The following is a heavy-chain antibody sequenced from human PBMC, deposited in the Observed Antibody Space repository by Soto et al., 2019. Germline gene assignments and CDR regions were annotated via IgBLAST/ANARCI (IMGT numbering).Heavy chain of an antibody. CDR3: ARITYSGYDS. D-gene: IGHD5-12*01. V-gene: IGHV4-39*07. J-gene: IGHJ4*02. Sequence: SETLSLTCTVSGDSISTSSYYWGWVRQPPGKGLEWIGTNYFSGSTYYNPSLESRVTISLDTSKNQFSLKLSSVTAADTAVYYCARITYSGYDSWGQGTLVTVSS. CDR2: NYFSGST. CDR1: GDSISTSSYY.